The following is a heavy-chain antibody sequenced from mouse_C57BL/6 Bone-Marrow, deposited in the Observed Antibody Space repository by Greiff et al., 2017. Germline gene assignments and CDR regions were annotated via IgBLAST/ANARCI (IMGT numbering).Heavy chain of an antibody. V-gene: IGHV5-6*01. CDR2: ISSGGSYT. CDR1: GFTFSSYG. Sequence: EVKLMESGGDLVKPGGSLKLSCAASGFTFSSYGMSWVRQTPDKRLEWVATISSGGSYTYYPDSVKGRFTISRDTAKNTLYLQMSSLKSEDTAMYYCARQPYWGQGTLVTVSA. J-gene: IGHJ3*01. CDR3: ARQPY.